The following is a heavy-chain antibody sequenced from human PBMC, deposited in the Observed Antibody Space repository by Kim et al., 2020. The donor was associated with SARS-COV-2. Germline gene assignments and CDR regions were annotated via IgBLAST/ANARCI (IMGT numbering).Heavy chain of an antibody. V-gene: IGHV4-61*01. D-gene: IGHD3-22*01. CDR1: GGSVSSGSYY. Sequence: SETLSLTCTVSGGSVSSGSYYWSWIRQPPGKGLEWIGYIYYSGSTNYNPSLKSRVTISVDTSKNQFSLKLSSVTAADTAVYYCARGRHYYDSSGFDYWG. J-gene: IGHJ4*01. CDR2: IYYSGST. CDR3: ARGRHYYDSSGFDY.